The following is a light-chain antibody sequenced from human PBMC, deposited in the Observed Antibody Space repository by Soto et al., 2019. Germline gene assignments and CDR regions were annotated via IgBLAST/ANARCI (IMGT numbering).Light chain of an antibody. CDR1: QSISSW. V-gene: IGKV1-5*03. J-gene: IGKJ1*01. CDR3: QQYNSYSPSWT. CDR2: KAS. Sequence: DIPMTQSPSTLSASVGDRVTITCRASQSISSWLAWYQQKPGKAPKLLIYKASSLESGVPSRFSGSGSGKEFTLTISSLQPDDFAPYYCQQYNSYSPSWTFGQGTKVEIK.